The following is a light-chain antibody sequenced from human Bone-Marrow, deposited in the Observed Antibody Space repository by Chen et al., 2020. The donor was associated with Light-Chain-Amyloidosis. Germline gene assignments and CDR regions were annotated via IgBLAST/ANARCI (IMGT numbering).Light chain of an antibody. CDR2: DDS. J-gene: IGLJ3*02. V-gene: IGLV3-21*02. CDR1: NIGSTS. CDR3: QVWDRSSDRPV. Sequence: YVLTQPSSVSVAPGQTATLACGGNNIGSTSVHWYQQTPGQAPLLVVYDDSDRPSGIPERLSGSNSGNTATLTISRIEAGDEADYYCQVWDRSSDRPVFGGGTKLTVL.